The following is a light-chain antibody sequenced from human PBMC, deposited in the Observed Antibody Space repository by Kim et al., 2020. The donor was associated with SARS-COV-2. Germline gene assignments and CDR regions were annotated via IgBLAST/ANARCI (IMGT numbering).Light chain of an antibody. CDR2: GKN. J-gene: IGLJ2*01. CDR3: NSRDTSGNHLVV. V-gene: IGLV3-19*01. CDR1: SLKIYY. Sequence: SSELTQDPAVSVALGQTVSITCRGDSLKIYYATWYQQKPGQAPVLVIYGKNNRPSGIPDRFSGSSSVNTASLTITGAQAEDEADYYCNSRDTSGNHLVVFGGGTKLTVL.